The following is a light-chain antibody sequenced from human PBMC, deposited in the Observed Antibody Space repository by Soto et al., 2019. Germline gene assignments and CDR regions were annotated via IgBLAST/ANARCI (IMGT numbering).Light chain of an antibody. Sequence: AIRMTPSPSSLSASTGDRVTITCRASQGISSYLAWYQQTPGKAPKLLIYAASTLQSGVPSRFSGSGSGTDFTLTISCLQSEDFATYYCQQYYSYPPITFGQGTRLEI. CDR1: QGISSY. J-gene: IGKJ5*01. V-gene: IGKV1-8*01. CDR3: QQYYSYPPIT. CDR2: AAS.